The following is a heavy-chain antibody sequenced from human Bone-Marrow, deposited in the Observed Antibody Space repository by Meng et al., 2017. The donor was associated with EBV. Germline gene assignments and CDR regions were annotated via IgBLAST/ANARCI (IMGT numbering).Heavy chain of an antibody. J-gene: IGHJ5*02. D-gene: IGHD3-22*01. Sequence: QTWSELKKPGASVKVSCKASGYTFTYSTMNWVRQAPGQGLEWLGWINTNTGNPTYAQGFTGRFVFSLDTSVSTAYLQISSLKAEDTAVYYCARAHDSSGYYPLTWGQGTLVTVSS. V-gene: IGHV7-4-1*02. CDR2: INTNTGNP. CDR3: ARAHDSSGYYPLT. CDR1: GYTFTYST.